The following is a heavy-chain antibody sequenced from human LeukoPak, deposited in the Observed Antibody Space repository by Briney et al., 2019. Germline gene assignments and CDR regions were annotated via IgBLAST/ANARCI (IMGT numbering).Heavy chain of an antibody. Sequence: GGSLRLSCTASGFTFSSYWMNWVRQAPGKGLVWVSRIASDGSSTTYADSMKGRFSISRDNAKNTLYLQMNSLRVEDTAVYYCARGRPHGNDYWGQGTLVTVSS. D-gene: IGHD4-23*01. CDR2: IASDGSST. V-gene: IGHV3-74*01. CDR1: GFTFSSYW. CDR3: ARGRPHGNDY. J-gene: IGHJ4*02.